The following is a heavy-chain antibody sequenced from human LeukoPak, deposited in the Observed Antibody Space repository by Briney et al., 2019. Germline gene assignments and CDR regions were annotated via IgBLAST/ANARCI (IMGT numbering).Heavy chain of an antibody. D-gene: IGHD3-10*01. CDR1: GFTFRSYA. Sequence: GGSLRLSCVVAGFTFRSYAMRWVREAPGKGLGWVAFIRNDGGNRSYGASAEGRFTTSRDDPISTVSLQMDTLRPADTAVYYCARGFGEFSAWGQRTLVTVSP. J-gene: IGHJ5*02. CDR2: IRNDGGNR. CDR3: ARGFGEFSA. V-gene: IGHV3-30*02.